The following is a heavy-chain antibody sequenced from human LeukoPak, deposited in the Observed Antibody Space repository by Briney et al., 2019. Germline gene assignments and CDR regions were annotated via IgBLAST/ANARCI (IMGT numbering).Heavy chain of an antibody. CDR2: ISYDGSNK. D-gene: IGHD3-22*01. Sequence: GRSLRLSCAASGLTFTNDGMHWVRQAPGKGLEWVAVISYDGSNKFYADSVKGRFTISRDNAKKSLYLQMNRLRAEDTAVYYCARTYYYDSSGYREDLFDPWGQGTLVTVSS. CDR1: GLTFTNDG. CDR3: ARTYYYDSSGYREDLFDP. V-gene: IGHV3-30*03. J-gene: IGHJ5*02.